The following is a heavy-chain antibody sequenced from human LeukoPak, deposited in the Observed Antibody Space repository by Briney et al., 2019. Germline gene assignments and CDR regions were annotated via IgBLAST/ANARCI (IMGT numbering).Heavy chain of an antibody. D-gene: IGHD3-10*01. V-gene: IGHV3-23*01. Sequence: GGSLRLSCAASAFTFPTYGMIWVRQAPGKGLEWVSSITESGDNTYYADSVKGRFTNSRDNSKNTLYLQMNSLRAEDTAVYYCAAKTRLSAVTSYYYVDVWGKGTTATVSS. CDR1: AFTFPTYG. CDR2: ITESGDNT. J-gene: IGHJ6*03. CDR3: AAKTRLSAVTSYYYVDV.